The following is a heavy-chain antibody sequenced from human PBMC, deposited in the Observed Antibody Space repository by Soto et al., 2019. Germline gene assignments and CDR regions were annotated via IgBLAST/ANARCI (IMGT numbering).Heavy chain of an antibody. CDR2: IIPIFGTA. Sequence: QVQLVQSGAEVKKPGSSVKVSCMASGGTFSSYAISWVRQAPGQGLEWMGGIIPIFGTANYAQKFQGRVTITADKSTSKAYMELSRLRSEDTAVYYWARANRDGYNYRYYLDYWGQGTLVTVSS. CDR3: ARANRDGYNYRYYLDY. D-gene: IGHD5-12*01. V-gene: IGHV1-69*06. CDR1: GGTFSSYA. J-gene: IGHJ4*02.